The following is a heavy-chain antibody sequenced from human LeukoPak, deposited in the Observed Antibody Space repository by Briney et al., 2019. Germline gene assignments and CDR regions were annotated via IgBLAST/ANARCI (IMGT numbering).Heavy chain of an antibody. V-gene: IGHV1-18*01. CDR2: ISGYNGNT. CDR1: GYTFTNDG. J-gene: IGHJ5*02. CDR3: ARSFSASNWLDP. Sequence: ASVKVSCKASGYTFTNDGISWVRLAPRQGLEWMGWISGYNGNTMYSQKLQGRDTMTTDTSTSPAYMELRSLTSDDTAVYCCARSFSASNWLDPWGQGTLVTVSS.